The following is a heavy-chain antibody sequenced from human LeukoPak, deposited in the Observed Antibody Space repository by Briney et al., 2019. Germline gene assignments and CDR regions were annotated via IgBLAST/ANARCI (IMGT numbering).Heavy chain of an antibody. J-gene: IGHJ4*02. CDR2: IYSGGGT. V-gene: IGHV3-53*01. CDR3: ARGPKGKYYFDY. Sequence: GGSLRLSCAASGFTFSSYAMSWVRQAPGRGLEWVSVIYSGGGTYYADSAKGRFTISRDSSKNTLYLQMNSLRAEDTAVYYCARGPKGKYYFDYWGQGTLVTVSS. CDR1: GFTFSSYA.